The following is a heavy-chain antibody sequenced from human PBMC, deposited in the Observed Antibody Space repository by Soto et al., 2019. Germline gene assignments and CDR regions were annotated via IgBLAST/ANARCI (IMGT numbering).Heavy chain of an antibody. CDR1: GGSISGDYYH. V-gene: IGHV4-30-4*08. CDR2: VFHSGSV. Sequence: QVQLQQSGPGLVKPSQTLSLTCTVSGGSISGDYYHWTWIRQSPGKGLEWIGYVFHSGSVLYNPSLNSGLNSSVDTSKNQFALRLSSVTAADTAVYFCAREDDGGDRDYYGLDVWGQGTTVTVSS. D-gene: IGHD2-21*02. CDR3: AREDDGGDRDYYGLDV. J-gene: IGHJ6*02.